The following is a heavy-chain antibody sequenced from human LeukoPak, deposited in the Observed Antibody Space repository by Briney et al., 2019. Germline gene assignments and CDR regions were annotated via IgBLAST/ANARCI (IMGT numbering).Heavy chain of an antibody. D-gene: IGHD2-15*01. CDR2: ISSSGSTI. CDR1: GFTFSDYY. V-gene: IGHV3-11*04. J-gene: IGHJ5*02. CDR3: ARDRLVVVAATPWFDP. Sequence: PGGSLRLSCAASGFTFSDYYMSWIRQAPGKGLEWVSYISSSGSTIYYADSVRGRFTISRDNSKNTLYLQMNSLRAEDTAVYYCARDRLVVVAATPWFDPWGQGTLVTVSS.